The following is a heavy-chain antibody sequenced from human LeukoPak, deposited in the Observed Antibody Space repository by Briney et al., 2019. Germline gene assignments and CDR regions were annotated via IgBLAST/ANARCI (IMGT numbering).Heavy chain of an antibody. CDR1: RIALSSYA. CDR2: ITYSGVNE. D-gene: IGHD1-14*01. Sequence: GGSLRLSCVAPRIALSSYAMSWVRQAPGKGLEWVSTITYSGVNEYYTDSVKGRFTISRDNSKDTLYLQMNGLRVEDTAIYYCAKGLRGLRNRIMGDTFDLWGQGTMVAVSS. J-gene: IGHJ3*01. CDR3: AKGLRGLRNRIMGDTFDL. V-gene: IGHV3-23*01.